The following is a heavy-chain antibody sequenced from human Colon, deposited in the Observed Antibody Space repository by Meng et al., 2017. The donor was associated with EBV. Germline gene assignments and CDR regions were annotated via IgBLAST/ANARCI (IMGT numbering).Heavy chain of an antibody. V-gene: IGHV7-4-1*02. CDR3: ARDSPLDGYSLLDY. J-gene: IGHJ4*02. CDR2: IDPNTGNP. Sequence: QVQFVHSGVELKPPGASVKVSCRPPGYTFTSYAINWVRQAPGQGPDWMGWIDPNTGNPTYDQGFTGRFVFSLDTSVSTAYLQINSLRADDTAVYYCARDSPLDGYSLLDYWGQGTLVTVSS. CDR1: GYTFTSYA. D-gene: IGHD5-24*01.